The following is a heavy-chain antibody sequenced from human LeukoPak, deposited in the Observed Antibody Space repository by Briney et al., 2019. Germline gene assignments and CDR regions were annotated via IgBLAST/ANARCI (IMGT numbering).Heavy chain of an antibody. V-gene: IGHV3-74*01. D-gene: IGHD5-12*01. CDR1: GFTFSSYW. Sequence: QPGGSLRLSCASSGFTFSSYWMRWVRQAPGKGLMWVSRINSDGSITNYADSVKGRFTISRDNAKNTLYLQMNSLRAEDTAVYYCARVRATFSPHLDNWGQGTLVTVSS. J-gene: IGHJ4*02. CDR3: ARVRATFSPHLDN. CDR2: INSDGSIT.